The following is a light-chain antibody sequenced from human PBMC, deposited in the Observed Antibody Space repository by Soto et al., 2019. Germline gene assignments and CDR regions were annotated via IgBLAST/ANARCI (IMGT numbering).Light chain of an antibody. CDR3: SSYTSSSTLYV. V-gene: IGLV2-14*01. CDR2: EVS. CDR1: SSDVGGYNY. Sequence: QSALTQPASVSGSPGQSITISCTGTSSDVGGYNYVSWYQQHPGKAPKLMIYEVSNRPSGVSNRFSGSKSGNTVSLTISGLQAEDEADYYCSSYTSSSTLYVFGTGTKHTVL. J-gene: IGLJ1*01.